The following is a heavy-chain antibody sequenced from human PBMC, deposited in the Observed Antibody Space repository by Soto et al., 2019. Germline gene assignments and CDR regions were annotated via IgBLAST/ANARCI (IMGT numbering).Heavy chain of an antibody. D-gene: IGHD6-13*01. V-gene: IGHV3-64*01. CDR2: VTNNGGST. J-gene: IGHJ4*02. CDR3: ARSAAGTFGYSDY. CDR1: GFTFSSYG. Sequence: HPGGSLRLSCAASGFTFSSYGMQWVRQAPGKGLEYVSAVTNNGGSTDYANPVRGRFTISRDNSKNTLYLQMGSLRPEDMAVYYCARSAAGTFGYSDYWGQGTLVTVSS.